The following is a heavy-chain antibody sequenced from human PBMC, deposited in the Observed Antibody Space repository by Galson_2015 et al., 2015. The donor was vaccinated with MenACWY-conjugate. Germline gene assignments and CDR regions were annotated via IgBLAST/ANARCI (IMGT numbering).Heavy chain of an antibody. J-gene: IGHJ5*02. CDR3: AKMGDFYYGKGWFDP. D-gene: IGHD3-3*01. CDR1: GFTFINYG. CDR2: ISDSGSHT. V-gene: IGHV3-23*01. Sequence: SLRLSCAASGFTFINYGMGWVRQAPGKGLEWVSGISDSGSHTFYADSVKGRFTISRDNSKNTMYLQMNSLRAEDTAVYYCAKMGDFYYGKGWFDPWGQGTLVTVSS.